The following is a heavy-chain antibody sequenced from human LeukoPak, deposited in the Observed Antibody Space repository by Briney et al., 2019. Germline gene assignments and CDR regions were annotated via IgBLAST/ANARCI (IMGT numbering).Heavy chain of an antibody. Sequence: PGGSLRLSCAASGFTFSNYAMHWVRQAPGKGLQWVAGISYDAGSQFHADSVKGRFTISRDNSKSTLYLQMNSLRAEDTAVYYCARDYSTGYFYFDYWGQGTLVSVS. V-gene: IGHV3-30*01. CDR2: ISYDAGSQ. D-gene: IGHD3-22*01. J-gene: IGHJ4*02. CDR1: GFTFSNYA. CDR3: ARDYSTGYFYFDY.